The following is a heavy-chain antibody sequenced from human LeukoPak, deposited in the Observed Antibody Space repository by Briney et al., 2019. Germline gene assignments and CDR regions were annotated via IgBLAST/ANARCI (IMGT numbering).Heavy chain of an antibody. J-gene: IGHJ4*02. V-gene: IGHV5-10-1*01. Sequence: GESLKISFKGSGXSFTSYWISWVCQMPGKGLEWMGRIDPSDSYTNYSPSFQGHVTISADKSISTAYLQWSSLKASDTAMYYCARRIGANSSSWYNYWGQGTLVTVSS. D-gene: IGHD6-13*01. CDR2: IDPSDSYT. CDR1: GXSFTSYW. CDR3: ARRIGANSSSWYNY.